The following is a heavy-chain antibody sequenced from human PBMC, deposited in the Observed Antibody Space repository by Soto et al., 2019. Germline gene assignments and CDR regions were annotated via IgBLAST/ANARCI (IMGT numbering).Heavy chain of an antibody. CDR3: ARVNTSQYCSGGSCYSAYNWFDP. V-gene: IGHV3-30*03. Sequence: PGGSLRLSCAASGFTFSSYGMHWVRQAPGKGLEWVAVISNDGSNKYYADSVKGRFTISRDNAKNSLYLQMNSLRAEDTAVYYCARVNTSQYCSGGSCYSAYNWFDPWGQGTLVTVSS. D-gene: IGHD2-15*01. CDR1: GFTFSSYG. J-gene: IGHJ5*02. CDR2: ISNDGSNK.